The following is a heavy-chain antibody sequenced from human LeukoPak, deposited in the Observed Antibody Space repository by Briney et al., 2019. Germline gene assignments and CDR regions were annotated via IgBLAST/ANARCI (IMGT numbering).Heavy chain of an antibody. J-gene: IGHJ4*02. CDR1: GGSFRGYY. V-gene: IGHV4-34*01. Sequence: SETLSLTCAVYGGSFRGYYWSWICQPPGKGLEWIGEINHSGSTNYNPSLKSRVTISVDTSKNQFSLKLSSVTAADTAVYYCARGPRLQYYGSGSYSFDYWGQGTLVTVSS. D-gene: IGHD3-10*01. CDR2: INHSGST. CDR3: ARGPRLQYYGSGSYSFDY.